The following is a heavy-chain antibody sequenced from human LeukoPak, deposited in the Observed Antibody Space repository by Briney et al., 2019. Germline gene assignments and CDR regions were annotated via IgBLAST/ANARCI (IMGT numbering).Heavy chain of an antibody. CDR1: GFTFSSHG. CDR3: ARARGYGDYVSPFDI. CDR2: ISSSSSYI. V-gene: IGHV3-21*01. Sequence: PGGSLRLSCAASGFTFSSHGMNWVRQAPGRGLEWVSSISSSSSYIYYADSVKGRFTISRDNAKNSLYLQMNSLRAEDTAVYYCARARGYGDYVSPFDIWGQGTMVTVSS. D-gene: IGHD4-17*01. J-gene: IGHJ3*02.